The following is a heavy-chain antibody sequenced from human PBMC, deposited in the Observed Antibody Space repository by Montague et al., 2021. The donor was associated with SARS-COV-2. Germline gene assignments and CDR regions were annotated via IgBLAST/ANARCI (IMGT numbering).Heavy chain of an antibody. D-gene: IGHD6-25*01. CDR3: ARRLGGSGWLDY. Sequence: SETLFLTCTVAGGSISSGSYYWGWTRQPPGKGLEWIGNIHSSGSTYYKSRVTISVDTSKNQFSLKVTSVTAADTAVYYCARRLGGSGWLDYWGQGTLVTVSS. J-gene: IGHJ4*02. CDR2: IHSSGST. V-gene: IGHV4-39*01. CDR1: GGSISSGSYY.